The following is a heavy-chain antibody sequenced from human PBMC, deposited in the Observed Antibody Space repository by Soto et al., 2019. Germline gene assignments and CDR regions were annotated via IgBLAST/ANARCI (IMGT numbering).Heavy chain of an antibody. Sequence: SETLSLTCAVYGGSFSGYYWSWIRQPPGKGLEWIGEINHSGSTNYNPSLKSRVTISVETSKNQFSLKLSSVTAADTAVYYCARGGGIVVVVAVTSIWFDPWGQGTLVTVSS. J-gene: IGHJ5*02. CDR3: ARGGGIVVVVAVTSIWFDP. D-gene: IGHD2-15*01. V-gene: IGHV4-34*01. CDR1: GGSFSGYY. CDR2: INHSGST.